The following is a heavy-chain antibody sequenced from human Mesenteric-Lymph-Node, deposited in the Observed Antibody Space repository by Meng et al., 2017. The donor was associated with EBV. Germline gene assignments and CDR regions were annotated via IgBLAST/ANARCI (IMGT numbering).Heavy chain of an antibody. CDR3: AGHDFGDYAFDY. D-gene: IGHD4-17*01. CDR1: GTSISNVFDY. J-gene: IGHJ4*02. CDR2: IYYRGST. Sequence: QLPVPELVNPHQARPPPGAVSGTSISNVFDYWSWIRQPPGKGLECMGYIYYRGSTYYNPSLKSRVTISVDTSKNLLSLKVNSVTAADTAVYSCAGHDFGDYAFDYWGQGTLVTVSS. V-gene: IGHV4-30-4*01.